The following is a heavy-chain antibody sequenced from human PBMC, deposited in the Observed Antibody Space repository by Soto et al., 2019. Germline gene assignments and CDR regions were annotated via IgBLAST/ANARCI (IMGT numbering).Heavy chain of an antibody. D-gene: IGHD3-10*01. CDR1: GGSISSGNYY. V-gene: IGHV4-30-4*01. Sequence: SETLSLTCTVSGGSISSGNYYWSWIRQPPGKGLEWIGFISYSGSTYYNPSLKSRVTISVDTSKNQFSLKLSSVTAADTAVYYCARYGSGSYYPTTFDYWGQGTLVTVSS. CDR3: ARYGSGSYYPTTFDY. J-gene: IGHJ4*02. CDR2: ISYSGST.